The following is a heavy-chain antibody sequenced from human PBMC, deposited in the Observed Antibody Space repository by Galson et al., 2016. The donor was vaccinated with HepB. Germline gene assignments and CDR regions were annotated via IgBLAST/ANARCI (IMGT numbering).Heavy chain of an antibody. CDR3: ASGPGHIEVLTASEEYFQH. J-gene: IGHJ1*01. CDR1: GFNLRIYG. Sequence: SLRLSCAASGFNLRIYGLHWVRQAPGKGLEWLAVIGFDGSKKYYADSVKGRFTTSRDNPKNMVHLQMNSLRVEETAMYYCASGPGHIEVLTASEEYFQHWGQGTLVTVSS. D-gene: IGHD2-21*02. CDR2: IGFDGSKK. V-gene: IGHV3-33*03.